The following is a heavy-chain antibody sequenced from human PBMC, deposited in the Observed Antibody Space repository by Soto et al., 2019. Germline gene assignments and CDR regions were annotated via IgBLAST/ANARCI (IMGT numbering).Heavy chain of an antibody. V-gene: IGHV3-23*01. Sequence: GGSLRLSCAGSGFTFGAYTMAWVRQAPGKGLEWVSGIRGNGPGTYYADSVKGRFTISRDISKNTLYLQMNSLRAEDTAIYYCATYPASLRYYYYYYMDVWGKGTTVSVSS. D-gene: IGHD4-17*01. CDR2: IRGNGPGT. CDR1: GFTFGAYT. J-gene: IGHJ6*03. CDR3: ATYPASLRYYYYYYMDV.